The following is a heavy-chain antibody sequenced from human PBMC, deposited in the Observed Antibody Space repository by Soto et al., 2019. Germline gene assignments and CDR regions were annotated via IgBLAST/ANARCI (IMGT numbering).Heavy chain of an antibody. V-gene: IGHV1-8*01. Sequence: ASVKVSCKASGYTFTNCDINCVRQTTGQGLEWMGWMNPNSGNTGYAQKFQGSVTMTRDTSTRTAHMELSSLRSDDTAVYYCARGKGACSGDRCYSIDYWGQGTLVTVSS. J-gene: IGHJ4*02. CDR2: MNPNSGNT. D-gene: IGHD2-15*01. CDR1: GYTFTNCD. CDR3: ARGKGACSGDRCYSIDY.